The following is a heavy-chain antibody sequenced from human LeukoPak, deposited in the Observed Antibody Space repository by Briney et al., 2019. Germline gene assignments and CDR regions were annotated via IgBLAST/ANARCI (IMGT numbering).Heavy chain of an antibody. CDR1: GYTLTELS. CDR3: ARGALGGRALLNC. Sequence: VASVKVSCKVSGYTLTELSMHWVRQAPGQGLEWMGWMNPDTGNTGYAQKFQGRVTMTSNTSMSTAYMELSSLRSEDTAVYYCARGALGGRALLNCWGQGTLVTVSS. CDR2: MNPDTGNT. D-gene: IGHD1-26*01. V-gene: IGHV1-8*01. J-gene: IGHJ4*02.